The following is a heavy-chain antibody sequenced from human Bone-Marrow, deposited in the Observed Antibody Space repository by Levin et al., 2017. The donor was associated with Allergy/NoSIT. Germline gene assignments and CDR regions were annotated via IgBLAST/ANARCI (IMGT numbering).Heavy chain of an antibody. Sequence: SETLSLTCTVSGGSISSSSYYWGWIRQPPGKGLEWIGSIYYSGSTYYNPSLKSRVTISVDTSKNQFSLKLSSVTAPDTAVYYCARVLGYGSGSYTLDYWGQGTLVTVSS. J-gene: IGHJ4*02. CDR2: IYYSGST. V-gene: IGHV4-39*07. CDR3: ARVLGYGSGSYTLDY. CDR1: GGSISSSSYY. D-gene: IGHD3-10*01.